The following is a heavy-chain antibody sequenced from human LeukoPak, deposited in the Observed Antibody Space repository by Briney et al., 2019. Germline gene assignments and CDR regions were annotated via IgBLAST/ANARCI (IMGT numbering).Heavy chain of an antibody. CDR2: IKSKTDGGTT. CDR1: GFTFSNAW. J-gene: IGHJ4*02. CDR3: ILASAGPAY. V-gene: IGHV3-15*01. D-gene: IGHD6-13*01. Sequence: GGSLRLSCAASGFTFSNAWMTWVRQAPGKGLEWVGRIKSKTDGGTTDYAEPVKDRFTVSRDGSKNTLYLQMNTLKTEDTAVYYCILASAGPAYWGQGTLVTVSS.